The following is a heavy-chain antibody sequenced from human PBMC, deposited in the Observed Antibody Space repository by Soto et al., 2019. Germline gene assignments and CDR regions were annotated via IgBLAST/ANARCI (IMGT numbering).Heavy chain of an antibody. V-gene: IGHV3-23*01. CDR2: ISGSGGST. D-gene: IGHD2-2*02. Sequence: GGSLRLSCAASGFTFSSYAMSWVRQAPGKGLEWVSAISGSGGSTYYADSVKGRFTISRDNSKNTLYLQMNSLRAEGTAVYYCAKHRGVYCSSTSCYRSDYYMDVWGKGTTVTVSS. CDR3: AKHRGVYCSSTSCYRSDYYMDV. CDR1: GFTFSSYA. J-gene: IGHJ6*03.